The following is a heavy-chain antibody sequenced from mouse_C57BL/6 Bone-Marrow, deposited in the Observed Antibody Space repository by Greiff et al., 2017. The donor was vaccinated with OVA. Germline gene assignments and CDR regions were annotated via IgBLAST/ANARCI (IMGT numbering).Heavy chain of an antibody. CDR3: ARYYYGSSSWFAY. V-gene: IGHV1-64*01. J-gene: IGHJ3*01. Sequence: QVQLQQPGAELVKPGASVTLSCKASGYTFTSYWMHWVKQRPGQGLEWIGMIHPTSGSTNYNEKFKGKATLTVAQSSSTAYMQLSSLTSEDSAVYYGARYYYGSSSWFAYGDQGTLVTVSA. CDR1: GYTFTSYW. CDR2: IHPTSGST. D-gene: IGHD1-1*01.